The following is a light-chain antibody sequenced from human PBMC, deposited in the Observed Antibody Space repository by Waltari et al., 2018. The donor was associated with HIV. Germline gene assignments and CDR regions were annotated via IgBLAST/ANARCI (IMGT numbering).Light chain of an antibody. CDR1: QGVGAS. CDR3: LQYGSWPWT. CDR2: GAS. Sequence: EVVIRQTPATLSVSPGERLTLSCRASQGVGASLAWYQQKPGQTPRLLVYGASARFTSVPARFSGSGSGTEFTLTVTSLQSEDFAFYYCLQYGSWPWTFGQGTKVEIK. V-gene: IGKV3-15*01. J-gene: IGKJ1*01.